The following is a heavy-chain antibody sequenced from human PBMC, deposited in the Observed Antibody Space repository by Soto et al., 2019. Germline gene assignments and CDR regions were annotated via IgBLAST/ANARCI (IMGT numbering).Heavy chain of an antibody. V-gene: IGHV3-53*01. J-gene: IGHJ3*01. CDR3: ACHVAGRLKNAFDV. CDR2: IYTSGTT. D-gene: IGHD2-21*01. Sequence: GGSLRLSCAASGFTVNSNYISWVRQAPGKGLEWISVIYTSGTTYYRDSVKGRFTIFRDDSKNMVNLQMNSLTVEDTAVYYCACHVAGRLKNAFDVWGLGTMVTVSS. CDR1: GFTVNSNY.